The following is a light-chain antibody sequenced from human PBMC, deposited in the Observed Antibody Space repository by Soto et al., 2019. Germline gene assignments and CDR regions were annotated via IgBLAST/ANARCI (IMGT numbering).Light chain of an antibody. V-gene: IGLV2-23*02. Sequence: QSVLTQPASVSGSPGQSITISCTGTSSDVGSYNLVSWYQQHPGKAPKLMIYEVSKRPSGVSNRFSGSKSGNTASLTISGLQAEDDSDYYCCSTAVCSISVYGAGTMFAVL. CDR2: EVS. CDR3: CSTAVCSISV. CDR1: SSDVGSYNL. J-gene: IGLJ1*01.